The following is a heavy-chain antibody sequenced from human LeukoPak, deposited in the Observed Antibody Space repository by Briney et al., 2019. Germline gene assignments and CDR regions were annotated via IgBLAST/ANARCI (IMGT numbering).Heavy chain of an antibody. J-gene: IGHJ5*02. CDR3: AREGYGSRSRDNWLDP. V-gene: IGHV4-59*02. CDR1: GASVTTSY. CDR2: IYYSGSP. Sequence: TSETLSLTCTVSGASVTTSYWSWLRQPPGKSPEWIGYIYYSGSPIYSPSLNSRVTISLDTSKNRFSLKLTSVTAADTAVYYCAREGYGSRSRDNWLDPWGQGTLVTVSS. D-gene: IGHD3-10*01.